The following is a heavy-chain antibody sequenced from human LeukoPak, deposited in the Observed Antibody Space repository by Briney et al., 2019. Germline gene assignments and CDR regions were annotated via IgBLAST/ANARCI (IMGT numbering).Heavy chain of an antibody. CDR1: GFTFSSYN. CDR2: ISSSGTYI. CDR3: ARRVSTYEFDY. V-gene: IGHV3-21*01. D-gene: IGHD3-3*01. Sequence: AGGSLRLSCAVSGFTFSSYNMNWVRQAPGKGLEWVSSISSSGTYIYYADSVKGRFTISRDNAKNSLYLQMNSLRAEDTAVYYCARRVSTYEFDYWGQGTLVTVSS. J-gene: IGHJ4*02.